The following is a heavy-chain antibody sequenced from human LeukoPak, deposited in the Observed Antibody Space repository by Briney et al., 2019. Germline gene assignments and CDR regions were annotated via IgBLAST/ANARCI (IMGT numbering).Heavy chain of an antibody. J-gene: IGHJ6*03. CDR1: GFTFSDYY. V-gene: IGHV3-11*01. D-gene: IGHD3/OR15-3a*01. CDR2: ISSSGSTI. Sequence: PGGSLRLSCAASGFTFSDYYMSWIRQAPGKGLEWVSYISSSGSTIYYADSVKGRFTISRDNAKNSLYLQMNSLRAEYTAVYYCARCYWAGYPRRGSSESYYYMDVWGKGTTVTVSS. CDR3: ARCYWAGYPRRGSSESYYYMDV.